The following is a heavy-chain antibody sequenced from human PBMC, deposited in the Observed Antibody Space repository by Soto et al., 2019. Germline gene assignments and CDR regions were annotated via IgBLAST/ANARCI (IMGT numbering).Heavy chain of an antibody. Sequence: GGSLRLSCAPSGFTFSTYSMNWVRQAPGKGLEWFSDITTSSSYRFYADSLKGRFTISRDNAKNSFYLQMNSLRAEDTAVYYCARGDYYDTSGPFSDAFDIWGRGTMVTVSS. V-gene: IGHV3-21*01. D-gene: IGHD3-22*01. CDR1: GFTFSTYS. J-gene: IGHJ3*02. CDR2: ITTSSSYR. CDR3: ARGDYYDTSGPFSDAFDI.